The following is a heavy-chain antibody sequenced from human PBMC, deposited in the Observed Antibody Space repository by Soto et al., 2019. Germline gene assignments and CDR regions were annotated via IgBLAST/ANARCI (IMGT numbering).Heavy chain of an antibody. CDR1: GYTFTSYG. V-gene: IGHV1-18*01. D-gene: IGHD1-1*01. CDR3: ARRRYGDF. Sequence: QVHLVQSGAEEKKPGASVKVSCKGSGYTFTSYGITWVRQAPGQGLEWMGWISAHKGNTDYAQKLQVIVTVTRDTPTSTAYMELRGLRSDDRAVYYGARRRYGDFWGEGALVTVSS. J-gene: IGHJ4*02. CDR2: ISAHKGNT.